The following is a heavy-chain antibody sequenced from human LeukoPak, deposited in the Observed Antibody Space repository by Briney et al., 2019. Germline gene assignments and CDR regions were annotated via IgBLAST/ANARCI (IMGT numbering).Heavy chain of an antibody. D-gene: IGHD3-22*01. CDR2: ISAYNGNT. J-gene: IGHJ3*02. CDR3: ARVEYYYDSSGYYRDAFDI. V-gene: IGHV1-18*01. CDR1: GYTFTSYG. Sequence: ASVKVSCKASGYTFTSYGISWVRQDPGQGLEWMGWISAYNGNTHYAQTLQGRVTMTTDTSTSTAYMELRSLRSDDTAVYYCARVEYYYDSSGYYRDAFDIWGQGTMVTVSS.